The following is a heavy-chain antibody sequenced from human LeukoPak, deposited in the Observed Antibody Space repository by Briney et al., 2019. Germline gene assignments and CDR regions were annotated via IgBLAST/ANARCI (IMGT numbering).Heavy chain of an antibody. CDR2: IRSKANSYAT. CDR1: GFTFSGSA. Sequence: GGSLRLSCAASGFTFSGSAMHWVRQASGKGLEWVGRIRSKANSYATAYAASVKGRFTISRDDSKNTVYLQMNSLKTADTAVSYCTRGYSYGFFDYWGQGNLVTVTS. D-gene: IGHD5-18*01. V-gene: IGHV3-73*01. J-gene: IGHJ4*02. CDR3: TRGYSYGFFDY.